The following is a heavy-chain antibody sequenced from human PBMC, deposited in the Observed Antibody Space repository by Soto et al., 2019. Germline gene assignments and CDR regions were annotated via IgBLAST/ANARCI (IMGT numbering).Heavy chain of an antibody. CDR2: MNPNSGNT. Sequence: GASVKVSCKASGYTFTSYDIHWVRQATGQGPEWMGWMNPNSGNTGLVQKFQGRVTVTRNTSINTAYMELSSLRSEDTAVYYCGRGRGCSGGSCSEPVRNFDYWG. J-gene: IGHJ4*01. CDR3: GRGRGCSGGSCSEPVRNFDY. V-gene: IGHV1-8*01. CDR1: GYTFTSYD. D-gene: IGHD2-15*01.